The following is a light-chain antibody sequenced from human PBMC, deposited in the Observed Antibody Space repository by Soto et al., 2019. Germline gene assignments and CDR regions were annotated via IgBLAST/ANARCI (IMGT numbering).Light chain of an antibody. CDR2: GAS. Sequence: DIQMTQSPSSLSASVGDRVTITCRASQGISNFLAWYQQKPGKVPKLLIYGASTLQSGVPSRFSGSGSGTDFTLTINSLQSEDFAVYFCQQYNNWPPVTVGPGTKVDIK. V-gene: IGKV1-27*01. CDR1: QGISNF. CDR3: QQYNNWPPVT. J-gene: IGKJ3*01.